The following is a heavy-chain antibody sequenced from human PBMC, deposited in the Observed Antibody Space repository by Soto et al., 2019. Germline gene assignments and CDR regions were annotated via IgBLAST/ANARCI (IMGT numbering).Heavy chain of an antibody. CDR3: ARCGYSSSWYGSVYYYYGMHX. CDR1: GYSISSGYY. V-gene: IGHV4-38-2*01. D-gene: IGHD6-13*01. Sequence: PAETLSLTFAVSGYSISSGYYWGWIRQPPGKGLEWIGSIYHSGSTYYNASLKSRVTISVDTSKNQFSLKLSSVTAADTAVYYCARCGYSSSWYGSVYYYYGMHXWGQGTTFTVS. CDR2: IYHSGST. J-gene: IGHJ6*02.